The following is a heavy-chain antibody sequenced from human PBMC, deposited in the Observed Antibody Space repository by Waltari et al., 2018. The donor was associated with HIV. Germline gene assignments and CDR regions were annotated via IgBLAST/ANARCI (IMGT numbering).Heavy chain of an antibody. CDR3: ARGQDYDFWSGYYYDY. Sequence: QVQLKQWGAGLFKPSETLSLPCAVYGGYFSGYYWSWIRQPPGKGLEWIGEINHSGSTNYNPSLKSRVTISVDTSKNQFSLKLSSVTAADTAVYYCARGQDYDFWSGYYYDYWGQGTLVTVSS. CDR2: INHSGST. D-gene: IGHD3-3*01. J-gene: IGHJ4*02. V-gene: IGHV4-34*01. CDR1: GGYFSGYY.